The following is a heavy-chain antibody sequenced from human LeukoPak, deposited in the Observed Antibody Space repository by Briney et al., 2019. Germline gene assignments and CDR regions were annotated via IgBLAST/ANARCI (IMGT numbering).Heavy chain of an antibody. V-gene: IGHV4-59*01. CDR1: GGSISSYY. Sequence: SETLSLTCTVSGGSISSYYWSWIRQPPGKGLEWIGYIYYSGSTNYNPSLKSRVTISVDTSKNQFSLKLSSVTAADTAVYYCARDGLNWFDPWGQGTLVTVSS. CDR3: ARDGLNWFDP. D-gene: IGHD5-12*01. CDR2: IYYSGST. J-gene: IGHJ5*02.